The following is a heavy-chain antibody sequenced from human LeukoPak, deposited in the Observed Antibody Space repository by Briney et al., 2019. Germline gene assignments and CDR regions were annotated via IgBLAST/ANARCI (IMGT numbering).Heavy chain of an antibody. CDR3: ARRVVNNKNWYFDL. J-gene: IGHJ2*01. Sequence: GESLKMSCKASGYSFTRYWIGWVRQMPGKGLEWMAIIYPGDSGSRYSPSFQGQVTISADKSINTAYLQWSSLKASDTAMYYCARRVVNNKNWYFDLWGRGTLVTVSS. V-gene: IGHV5-51*01. CDR2: IYPGDSGS. D-gene: IGHD4-23*01. CDR1: GYSFTRYW.